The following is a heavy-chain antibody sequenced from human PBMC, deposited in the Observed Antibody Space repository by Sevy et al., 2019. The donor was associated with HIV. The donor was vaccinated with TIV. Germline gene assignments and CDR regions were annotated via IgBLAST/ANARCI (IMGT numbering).Heavy chain of an antibody. CDR2: IRSKAYGGTT. D-gene: IGHD1-26*01. Sequence: GSLRLSCTASGFTFGDYAMSWFRQAPGKGLEWVGFIRSKAYGGTTEYAASVKGRFTISRDDSKSIAYLQMNSLKTEDTAVYYCTRVVSRWEPLYFDYWGQGTLVTVSS. CDR1: GFTFGDYA. V-gene: IGHV3-49*03. CDR3: TRVVSRWEPLYFDY. J-gene: IGHJ4*02.